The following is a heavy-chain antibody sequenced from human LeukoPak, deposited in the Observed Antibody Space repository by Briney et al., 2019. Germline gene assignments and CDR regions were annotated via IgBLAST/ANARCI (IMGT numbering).Heavy chain of an antibody. Sequence: PSQTLSLTCTVSGGSISSGGYYCSWIRQHPGKGLEWIGYIYYSGSTYYNPSLKSRVTISVDTSKNQFSLKLSSVTAADTAVYYCAREDPAASYYFDYWGQGTLVTVSS. CDR2: IYYSGST. D-gene: IGHD2-2*01. CDR3: AREDPAASYYFDY. J-gene: IGHJ4*02. V-gene: IGHV4-31*03. CDR1: GGSISSGGYY.